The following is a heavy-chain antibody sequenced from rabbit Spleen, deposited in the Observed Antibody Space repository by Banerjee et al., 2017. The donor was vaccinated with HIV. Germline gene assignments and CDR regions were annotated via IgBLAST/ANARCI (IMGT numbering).Heavy chain of an antibody. D-gene: IGHD8-1*01. CDR2: IYAGSSGFT. CDR1: GFSLRSREH. Sequence: GGGGGGLVQPGGSPAPTRTAPGFSLRSREHLCWVRPAPGKGLEWISCIYAGSSGFTYSASWAKGRFTISKTSSTTVTLQMTSLTAADTATYFCARDTGSSFSSYGMDLWGPGTLVTVS. V-gene: IGHV1S40*01. CDR3: ARDTGSSFSSYGMDL. J-gene: IGHJ6*01.